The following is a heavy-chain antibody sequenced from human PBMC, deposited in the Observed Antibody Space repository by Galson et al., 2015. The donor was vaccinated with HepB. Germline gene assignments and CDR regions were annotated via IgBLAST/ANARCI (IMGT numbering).Heavy chain of an antibody. CDR1: GFTFSNAW. CDR3: TTDRGDPYDFWSGYYKRFTFDY. D-gene: IGHD3-3*01. Sequence: SLRLSCAASGFTFSNAWMNWVRQAPGKGLEWVGRTKSKTDGGTTDYAAPVKGRFTISRDDSKNTLYLRMNSLKTEDTAVYYCTTDRGDPYDFWSGYYKRFTFDYWGQGTLVTVSS. V-gene: IGHV3-15*07. CDR2: TKSKTDGGTT. J-gene: IGHJ4*02.